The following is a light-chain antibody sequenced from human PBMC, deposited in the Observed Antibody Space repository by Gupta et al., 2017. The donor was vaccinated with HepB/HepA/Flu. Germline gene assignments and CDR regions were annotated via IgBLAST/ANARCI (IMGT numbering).Light chain of an antibody. CDR1: RSNIGAGYD. CDR3: QSYDSSLSGWYV. CDR2: GYN. Sequence: QSALTQPPSVSGALGPRATLSCTGGRSNIGAGYDVHWYQQLPGTAPKLLIYGYNNRPSGVPNRFSGSKSGTSASLAITGLQAEDEDDYYCQSYDSSLSGWYVFGTGTKVTVL. J-gene: IGLJ1*01. V-gene: IGLV1-40*01.